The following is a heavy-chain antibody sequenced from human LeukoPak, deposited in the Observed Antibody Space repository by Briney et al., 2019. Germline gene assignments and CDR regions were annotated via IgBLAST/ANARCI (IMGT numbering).Heavy chain of an antibody. CDR3: ARHNGFDRGYYYYMDV. V-gene: IGHV4-4*07. CDR2: VYTSGIT. Sequence: SETLSLTCTVSGGFINSYYWSWIRQPAGKGLEWIGRVYTSGITNYKPSLKSRITMSVATSKNQFSLKLTSLTAADTAVYYCARHNGFDRGYYYYMDVWGKGTTVTVSS. D-gene: IGHD3-9*01. CDR1: GGFINSYY. J-gene: IGHJ6*03.